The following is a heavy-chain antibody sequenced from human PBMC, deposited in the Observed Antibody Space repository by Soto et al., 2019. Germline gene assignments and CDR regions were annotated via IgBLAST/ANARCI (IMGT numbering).Heavy chain of an antibody. CDR2: ISGSGGST. Sequence: VGSLRLSCAASGFTFSSYAMSWVRQAPGKGLEWVSAISGSGGSTYYADSVKGRFTISRDNSKNTLYLQMNSLRAEDTAVYYCATDLPSYCSGGSCYRQLKHWGQGTLVTVSS. CDR1: GFTFSSYA. J-gene: IGHJ1*01. D-gene: IGHD2-15*01. CDR3: ATDLPSYCSGGSCYRQLKH. V-gene: IGHV3-23*01.